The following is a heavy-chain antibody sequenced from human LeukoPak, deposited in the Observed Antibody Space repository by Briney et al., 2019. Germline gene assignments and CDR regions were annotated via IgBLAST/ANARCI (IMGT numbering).Heavy chain of an antibody. CDR3: ARGTWVCDRTFDT. J-gene: IGHJ3*02. D-gene: IGHD1-14*01. CDR2: ISGSGSII. V-gene: IGHV3-48*02. CDR1: GFTFSTYS. Sequence: GGSLRLSCAASGFTFSTYSMNWVRQAPGKGLEWVSYISGSGSIIYYADSVKGRFTISRDNAKNSLYLQMKSLRDEDTAVYYCARGTWVCDRTFDTWGQGTMVTVSS.